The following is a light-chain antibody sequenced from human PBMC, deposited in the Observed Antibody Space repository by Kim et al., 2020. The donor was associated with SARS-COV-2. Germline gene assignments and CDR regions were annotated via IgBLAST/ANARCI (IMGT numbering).Light chain of an antibody. Sequence: IVLTQSPATLSLSPVDRATLSCRASQSVSSYLAWYQQKPGQAPRLLIYDASNRATGIPARFSGSGSGTDFTLTISSLVPEDFAVYYCQQRSNWLSFGGGTKVDI. V-gene: IGKV3-11*01. CDR3: QQRSNWLS. J-gene: IGKJ4*01. CDR2: DAS. CDR1: QSVSSY.